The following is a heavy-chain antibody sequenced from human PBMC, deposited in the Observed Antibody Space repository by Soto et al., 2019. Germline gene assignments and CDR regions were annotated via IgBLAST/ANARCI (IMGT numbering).Heavy chain of an antibody. CDR2: IQYSGGT. Sequence: SETLSLTCIVSGGSVGSGAYYWSWIRQPPGSALEWIGYIQYSGGTNYNSSLAGRLTMSVDTSNQFSLTLRSVTAADTALYYCARNQPQRYCSGGTCRPAYGMDVWGQGTTVTVSS. V-gene: IGHV4-61*08. D-gene: IGHD2-15*01. CDR1: GGSVGSGAYY. CDR3: ARNQPQRYCSGGTCRPAYGMDV. J-gene: IGHJ6*02.